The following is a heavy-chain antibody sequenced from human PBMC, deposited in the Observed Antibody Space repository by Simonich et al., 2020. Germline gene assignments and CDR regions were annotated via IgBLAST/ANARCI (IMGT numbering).Heavy chain of an antibody. CDR3: ARDAAGDY. CDR1: GITFSSYS. V-gene: IGHV3-21*01. CDR2: ISSSSSYI. Sequence: EVQLVESGGGLVKPGGSLRLSCAASGITFSSYSMNWVRQAPGKGLEWVSSISSSSSYIYYADSVKSRFTSSRDNAKNSLYLQMNSLRAEDTAVYYCARDAAGDYWGQGTLVTVSS. D-gene: IGHD6-13*01. J-gene: IGHJ4*02.